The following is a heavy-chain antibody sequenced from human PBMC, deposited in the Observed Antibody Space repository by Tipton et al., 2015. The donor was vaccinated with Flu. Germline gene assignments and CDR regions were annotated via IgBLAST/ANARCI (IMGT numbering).Heavy chain of an antibody. Sequence: TLSLTCTVSGGSISSSGYYWSWIRQHPGKGLEWIGYIYYSGSTYYNPSLKSRVTISVGTSKNQFSLKLSSVTAADTAVYYCARVRVTMVRGVDYWGQGTLVTVSS. V-gene: IGHV4-31*03. CDR3: ARVRVTMVRGVDY. CDR2: IYYSGST. D-gene: IGHD3-10*01. J-gene: IGHJ4*02. CDR1: GGSISSSGYY.